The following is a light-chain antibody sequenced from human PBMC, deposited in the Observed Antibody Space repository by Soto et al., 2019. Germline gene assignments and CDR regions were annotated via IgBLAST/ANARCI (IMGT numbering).Light chain of an antibody. Sequence: ALRMTQSPSSLSASTGDRVTITCRASQGISSYLAWYQQKPGKAPKLLIYAASTLQSGVPSRFSGSGSGTYFTLTISCLQSEDFATYYCQQYYSYPQTFGQGTKVEIK. CDR2: AAS. CDR1: QGISSY. J-gene: IGKJ1*01. CDR3: QQYYSYPQT. V-gene: IGKV1-8*01.